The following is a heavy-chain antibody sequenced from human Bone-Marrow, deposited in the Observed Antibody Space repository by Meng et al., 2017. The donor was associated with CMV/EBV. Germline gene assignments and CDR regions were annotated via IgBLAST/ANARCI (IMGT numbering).Heavy chain of an antibody. Sequence: QVQLVQPGAEVKSPGASVKVSCQTSGYRFSDHYMHWGRQAPGQGLEWMGWIYPNSGGTHYAQKFQDRVTMTRDTSISTVYMELSRLTSDDTAVYYCVRDHNWGPDYWGQGTLVTVSS. CDR2: IYPNSGGT. J-gene: IGHJ4*02. V-gene: IGHV1-2*02. CDR3: VRDHNWGPDY. CDR1: GYRFSDHY. D-gene: IGHD1-1*01.